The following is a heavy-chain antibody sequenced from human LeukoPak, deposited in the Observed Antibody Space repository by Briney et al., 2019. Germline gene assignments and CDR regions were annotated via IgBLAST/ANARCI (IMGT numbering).Heavy chain of an antibody. CDR1: ALTFGNYA. Sequence: GGALRLSCAAPALTFGNYAMNWVRRAPGRGLEWVAGLSGSGASTYYADSVKGRFTISRDNSKNTLYLQMNRLRAGDTAVYYCAKGSDRSGSYYLDYWGQGTLVTVSS. CDR3: AKGSDRSGSYYLDY. V-gene: IGHV3-23*01. J-gene: IGHJ4*02. D-gene: IGHD3-10*01. CDR2: LSGSGAST.